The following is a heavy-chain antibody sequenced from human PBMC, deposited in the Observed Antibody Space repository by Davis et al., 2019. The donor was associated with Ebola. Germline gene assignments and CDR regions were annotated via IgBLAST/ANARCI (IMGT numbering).Heavy chain of an antibody. CDR1: GFTFSSYW. CDR2: IDSSASTI. Sequence: GESLKISCAASGFTFSSYWMSWVRQAPGKGLEWVSYIDSSASTIYYADSVKGRFTISRDSSKNTVYLQMNNLRAEDTAVYYCARGDFYYGVDVWGQGTTVTVSS. CDR3: ARGDFYYGVDV. V-gene: IGHV3-48*01. J-gene: IGHJ6*02.